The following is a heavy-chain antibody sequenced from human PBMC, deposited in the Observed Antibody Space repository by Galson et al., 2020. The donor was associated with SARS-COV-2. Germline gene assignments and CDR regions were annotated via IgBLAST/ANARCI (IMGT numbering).Heavy chain of an antibody. Sequence: GESLKISCAASGFTFSNYYMSWIRQAPGKGPEWLSYISGSGSSANAADSVKGRFTISRDNAKNSLYLQMNSLRAEDTAVYYCARDRGENYESSGYSDYWSQGTLVTVSS. V-gene: IGHV3-11*06. J-gene: IGHJ4*02. CDR2: ISGSGSSA. D-gene: IGHD3-22*01. CDR3: ARDRGENYESSGYSDY. CDR1: GFTFSNYY.